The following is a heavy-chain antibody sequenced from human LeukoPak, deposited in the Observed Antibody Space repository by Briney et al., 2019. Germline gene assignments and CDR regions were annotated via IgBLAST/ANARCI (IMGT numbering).Heavy chain of an antibody. CDR3: ARDRDYGSGTRGYFDY. D-gene: IGHD3-10*01. V-gene: IGHV3-20*04. CDR2: INWNGGST. CDR1: GFTLDDYG. J-gene: IGHJ4*02. Sequence: GGSLRLSCAASGFTLDDYGMSWVRQAPGKGLEWVSGINWNGGSTGYADSVKGRFTISRDNAKNSLYLQMNSLRAEDTALYYCARDRDYGSGTRGYFDYWGQGTLVTVSS.